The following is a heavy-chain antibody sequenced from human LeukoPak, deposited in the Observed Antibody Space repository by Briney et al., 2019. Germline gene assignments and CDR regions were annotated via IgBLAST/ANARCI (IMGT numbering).Heavy chain of an antibody. J-gene: IGHJ3*02. V-gene: IGHV3-74*01. CDR1: GLTFSSYW. Sequence: GGSLRLSCAASGLTFSSYWMHWVRQAPGKGLVWVSRINTDGTNTIYADTVKGRFTISRDNAKNTLYLQMNSLRAEDTAVYYCARELGRVGAFDIWGQGTMVTVSS. CDR3: ARELGRVGAFDI. D-gene: IGHD1-26*01. CDR2: INTDGTNT.